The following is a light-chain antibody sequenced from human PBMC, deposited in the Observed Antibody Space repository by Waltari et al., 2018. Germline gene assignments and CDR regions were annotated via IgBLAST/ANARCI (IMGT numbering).Light chain of an antibody. CDR1: SSDVGRYHL. CDR3: SSYAGSNTVGV. J-gene: IGLJ3*02. Sequence: QSALTQPASVSGSPGQSITISCTGASSDVGRYHLVSWYQQHPGKAPKLLLYYVTQRSSGVSDRFSCSKSGNTASRTISGLQAEDEADYLCSSYAGSNTVGVFGGGTKVTVL. V-gene: IGLV2-23*02. CDR2: YVT.